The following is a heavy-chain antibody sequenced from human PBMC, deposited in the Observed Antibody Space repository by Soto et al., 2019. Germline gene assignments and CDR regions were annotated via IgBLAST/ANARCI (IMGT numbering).Heavy chain of an antibody. J-gene: IGHJ3*02. CDR2: IKPDGSEK. CDR1: GFTFNTYW. D-gene: IGHD3-22*01. Sequence: GGSLRLSCAASGFTFNTYWMSWVRQAPGKGLEWVANIKPDGSEKWYVDSVKGRFTISRDNAKNSLYLQMNSLRAEDTAAYFCARGDYYDTSGPFSDAFDIWGQGTMVTVSS. V-gene: IGHV3-7*04. CDR3: ARGDYYDTSGPFSDAFDI.